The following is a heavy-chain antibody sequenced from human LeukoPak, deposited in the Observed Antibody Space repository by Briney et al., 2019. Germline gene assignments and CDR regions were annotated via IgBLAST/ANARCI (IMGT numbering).Heavy chain of an antibody. D-gene: IGHD2-21*01. Sequence: GGTLRLSCAASGCTFSNAYMNWVRQAPGKGLAGVGRIQPKTDGETTEYAAPVKDRFSISRDDSKSMMYLQMNSLKTEDTAVYYCITPLPYSAQGGQGTLVTVSS. J-gene: IGHJ4*02. V-gene: IGHV3-15*07. CDR1: GCTFSNAY. CDR2: IQPKTDGETT. CDR3: ITPLPYSAQ.